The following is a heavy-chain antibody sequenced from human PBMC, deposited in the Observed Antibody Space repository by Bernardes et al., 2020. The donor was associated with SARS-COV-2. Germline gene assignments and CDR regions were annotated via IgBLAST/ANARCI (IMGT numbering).Heavy chain of an antibody. J-gene: IGHJ6*02. CDR1: GFTFRNYW. CDR3: SRRFGMDV. V-gene: IGHV3-74*01. Sequence: GGSLRLSCAVSGFTFRNYWMHWIRQAPGKGLVWVSRINGDGTSTSYADSVKGRFTISRDNAKNSLYLQMNSLRAEDTALYYCSRRFGMDVWGQGTAVTVSS. CDR2: INGDGTST.